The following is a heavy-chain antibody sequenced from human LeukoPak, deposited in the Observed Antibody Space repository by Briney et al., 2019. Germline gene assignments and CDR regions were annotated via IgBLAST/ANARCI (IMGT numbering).Heavy chain of an antibody. V-gene: IGHV1-69*06. J-gene: IGHJ4*02. CDR3: ARDWNDPGLFDY. CDR2: IIPIFGTA. CDR1: GGTFSSYA. D-gene: IGHD1-1*01. Sequence: GASVKVSCKASGGTFSSYAISWVRQAPGQGLEWMGGIIPIFGTANYAQKFQGRVTITADKSTSTAYMELSSLRSEDTAVYYCARDWNDPGLFDYWGQGTLVTVSS.